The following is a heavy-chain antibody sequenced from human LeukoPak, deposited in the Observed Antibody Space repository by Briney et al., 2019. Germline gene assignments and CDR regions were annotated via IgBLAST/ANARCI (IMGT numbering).Heavy chain of an antibody. CDR1: GFTFSSYS. J-gene: IGHJ3*02. Sequence: GGSLRLSCAASGFTFSSYSMNWVRQAPGKGLEWVSSISSSSSYIYYADSVKGRFTISRDNAKNSLYLQMNSLRAEDTAVYYCARGLFGAMVRGVNDAFDIWGQGTMVTVSS. V-gene: IGHV3-21*01. CDR2: ISSSSSYI. CDR3: ARGLFGAMVRGVNDAFDI. D-gene: IGHD3-10*01.